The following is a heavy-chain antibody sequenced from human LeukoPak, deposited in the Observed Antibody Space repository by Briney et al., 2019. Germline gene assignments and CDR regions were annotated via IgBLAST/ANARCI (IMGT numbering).Heavy chain of an antibody. V-gene: IGHV3-23*01. Sequence: PGGSLRLSCAASGFTFSSYAMSWVHQAPGKGLEWVSAISGSGGSTYYADSVKGRFTISRDNSKNTLYLQMNSLRAEDTAVYYCAKDFKGRLRYDILTGYSYFDYWGQGTLVTVSS. CDR3: AKDFKGRLRYDILTGYSYFDY. J-gene: IGHJ4*02. CDR2: ISGSGGST. D-gene: IGHD3-9*01. CDR1: GFTFSSYA.